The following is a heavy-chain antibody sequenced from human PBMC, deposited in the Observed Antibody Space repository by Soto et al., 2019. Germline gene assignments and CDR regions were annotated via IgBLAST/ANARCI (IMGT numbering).Heavy chain of an antibody. CDR1: GGSISSYY. J-gene: IGHJ4*02. CDR3: ARDFWSGYIGY. V-gene: IGHV4-59*01. D-gene: IGHD3-3*01. CDR2: IYYSGST. Sequence: SSETLSLTCTVSGGSISSYYWSWIRQPPGKGLEWIGYIYYSGSTNYNPSLKSRVTISVDTSKNQFSLKLSSVTAADTAVYYCARDFWSGYIGYWGQGDLVTVSS.